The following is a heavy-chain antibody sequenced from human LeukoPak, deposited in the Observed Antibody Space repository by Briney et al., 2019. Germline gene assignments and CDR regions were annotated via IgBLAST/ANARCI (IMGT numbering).Heavy chain of an antibody. CDR3: ARNALVLRFWECLSSGNYFDY. D-gene: IGHD3-3*01. Sequence: PSETLSLTCTVSGGSISSSSYYWGWIRQPPGKGLEWIGSIYYSGSTYYNPSLKSRVTISVDTSKNQFSLKLSSVTAADTAVSYCARNALVLRFWECLSSGNYFDYGGQETLVTVSS. CDR2: IYYSGST. CDR1: GGSISSSSYY. J-gene: IGHJ4*02. V-gene: IGHV4-39*01.